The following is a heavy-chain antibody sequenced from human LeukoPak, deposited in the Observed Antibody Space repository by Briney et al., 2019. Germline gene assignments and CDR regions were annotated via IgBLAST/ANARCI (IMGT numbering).Heavy chain of an antibody. CDR2: INSDGSST. Sequence: GGSLRLSCAASGFTFSSNWMHWVRQAPGKGLVWVSRINSDGSSTSYADSVKGRFTIPRDNAKNTLYLQMNSLRAEDTAVYYCARALVGGTYTTNVFDIWGQGTMVTVSS. J-gene: IGHJ3*02. CDR3: ARALVGGTYTTNVFDI. V-gene: IGHV3-74*01. CDR1: GFTFSSNW. D-gene: IGHD1-26*01.